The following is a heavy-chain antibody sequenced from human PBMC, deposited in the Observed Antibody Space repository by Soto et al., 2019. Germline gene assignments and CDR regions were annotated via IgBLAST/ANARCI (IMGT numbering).Heavy chain of an antibody. D-gene: IGHD2-15*01. CDR3: ARSRGVVVVVAATPLGWFDP. CDR2: IIPILGIA. Sequence: SVKGSCKASGGTFSSYTISLVRHTTGQGLEWMGRIIPILGIANYAQKFQGRVTITADKSTSTAYMELSSLRSEDTAVYYCARSRGVVVVVAATPLGWFDPWGQGTLVTVSS. CDR1: GGTFSSYT. V-gene: IGHV1-69*02. J-gene: IGHJ5*02.